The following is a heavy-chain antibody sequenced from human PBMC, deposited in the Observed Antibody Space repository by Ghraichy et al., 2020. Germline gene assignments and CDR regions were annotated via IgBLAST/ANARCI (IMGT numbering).Heavy chain of an antibody. V-gene: IGHV3-53*01. CDR3: ARDRLGDGALDI. CDR1: GFSVSDNY. CDR2: IFKGGNI. Sequence: GGSLILSCAASGFSVSDNYMNWVRQGPGKGLEWVSVIFKGGNIHYADSVRGRFTISRDSSKNTLYLQMNALRVDDTAVYFCARDRLGDGALDIWGQGTMVTVSS. J-gene: IGHJ3*02. D-gene: IGHD3-10*01.